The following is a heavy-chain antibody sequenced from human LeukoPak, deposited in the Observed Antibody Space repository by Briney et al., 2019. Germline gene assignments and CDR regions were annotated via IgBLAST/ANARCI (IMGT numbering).Heavy chain of an antibody. Sequence: PSETLSLTSTVSGGSISSGSYYWSWIRQPAGKGLEWIGRIYTSGSTNYNPSLKSRVTISVDTSKNQFSLKLSSVTAADTAVYYCVLGIAARGDYFDYWGQGTLVTVSS. CDR2: IYTSGST. D-gene: IGHD6-6*01. CDR3: VLGIAARGDYFDY. CDR1: GGSISSGSYY. J-gene: IGHJ4*02. V-gene: IGHV4-61*02.